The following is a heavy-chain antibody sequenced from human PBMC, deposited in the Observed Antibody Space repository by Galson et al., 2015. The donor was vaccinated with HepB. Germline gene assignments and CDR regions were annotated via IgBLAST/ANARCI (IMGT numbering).Heavy chain of an antibody. Sequence: SLRLSCAGSGFTLSDSVMHWVRQAPGKGLEYVSAISTNGHNIQYANSVKGRFSIFRDIPKNSLYLQMDSLRPQDTAIYYCARVPGVVVAKIARVDYWGQGTLVTVSS. D-gene: IGHD2-15*01. CDR1: GFTLSDSV. CDR3: ARVPGVVVAKIARVDY. V-gene: IGHV3-64*01. J-gene: IGHJ4*02. CDR2: ISTNGHNI.